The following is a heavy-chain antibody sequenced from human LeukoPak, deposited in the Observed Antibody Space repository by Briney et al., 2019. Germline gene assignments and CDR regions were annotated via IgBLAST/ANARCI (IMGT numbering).Heavy chain of an antibody. J-gene: IGHJ6*02. D-gene: IGHD1-26*01. CDR1: GYTFTNYI. CDR3: ARVVTRLREGDYYYDMDV. V-gene: IGHV1-3*01. Sequence: ASVKVSCKASGYTFTNYIIHWVRQAPGQRLEWMGRINAGNGNTEYSQKFQDRVTVTRDTSATTAYMELSSLRSEDTAVYYCARVVTRLREGDYYYDMDVWGQGTTVTVSS. CDR2: INAGNGNT.